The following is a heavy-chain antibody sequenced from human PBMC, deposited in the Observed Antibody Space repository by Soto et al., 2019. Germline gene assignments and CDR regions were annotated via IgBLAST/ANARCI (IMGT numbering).Heavy chain of an antibody. CDR3: ARTRVGATILVDY. V-gene: IGHV2-70*01. J-gene: IGHJ4*02. D-gene: IGHD1-26*01. Sequence: SGPTLVNPTQTLTLTCTFSGFSLSTSGMCVSWIRQPPGKALEGLALIDWDADKYYSTSLKTRLTISKDTSKNRVVLTRTNMDPVDTATYSCARTRVGATILVDYWRQGTLGTVSS. CDR1: GFSLSTSGMC. CDR2: IDWDADK.